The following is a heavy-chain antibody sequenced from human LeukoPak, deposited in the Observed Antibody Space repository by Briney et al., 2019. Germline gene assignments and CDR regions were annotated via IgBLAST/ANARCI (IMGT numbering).Heavy chain of an antibody. CDR3: ARDYRTGYSSSWADDAFDI. D-gene: IGHD6-13*01. CDR2: IKQDGSEK. Sequence: GGSLRLSCAASGFTFSSYWMSWVRQAPGKGLEWVANIKQDGSEKYYVDSVKGRFTISRDNAKNSLYLQMNSLRAEDTAVYYCARDYRTGYSSSWADDAFDIWGQGTMVTVPS. J-gene: IGHJ3*02. CDR1: GFTFSSYW. V-gene: IGHV3-7*01.